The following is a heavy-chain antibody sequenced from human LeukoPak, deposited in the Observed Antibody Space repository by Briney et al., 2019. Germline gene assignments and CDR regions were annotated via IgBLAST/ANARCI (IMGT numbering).Heavy chain of an antibody. D-gene: IGHD3-3*01. V-gene: IGHV3-21*01. J-gene: IGHJ4*02. CDR2: ISSSSSYI. Sequence: GGSLRLSCAASGFTFSSFAMSWVRQAPGKGLEWVSSISSSSSYIYYADSVKGRFTISRDNAKNSLYLQMNSLRAEDTAVYYCAREKNYYDFGRGCYTGNYWGQGTLVTVSS. CDR3: AREKNYYDFGRGCYTGNY. CDR1: GFTFSSFA.